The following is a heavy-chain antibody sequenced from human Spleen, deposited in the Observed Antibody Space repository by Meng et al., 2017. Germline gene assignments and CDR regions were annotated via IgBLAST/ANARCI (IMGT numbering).Heavy chain of an antibody. CDR3: ARVDFRGKDHDSIGLGH. CDR1: DGSLFGYY. J-gene: IGHJ4*02. V-gene: IGHV4-34*02. Sequence: QVQLQQWGVGLLKSSGTLSLACGVYDGSLFGYYWSWIRQPPGKGLEWIGEINYSGTTNYNPSLKSRVTISVDTSNDQFSLQMASVTAADTAVYYCARVDFRGKDHDSIGLGHWGQGTLVTVSS. CDR2: INYSGTT. D-gene: IGHD3-22*01.